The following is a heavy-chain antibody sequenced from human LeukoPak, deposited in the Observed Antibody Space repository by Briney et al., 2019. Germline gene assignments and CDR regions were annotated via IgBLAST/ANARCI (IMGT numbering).Heavy chain of an antibody. J-gene: IGHJ4*02. D-gene: IGHD3-10*01. Sequence: GGSLRLSCAASGFTFSSYEMNWVRQAPGKGLEWVSYISSSGSTIHYADSVKGRFTISRDNAKNSLYLQMNSLRAEDTAVYYCAREGARKGRYYYGSGRLHHMVYWGQGTLVTVSS. V-gene: IGHV3-48*03. CDR3: AREGARKGRYYYGSGRLHHMVY. CDR1: GFTFSSYE. CDR2: ISSSGSTI.